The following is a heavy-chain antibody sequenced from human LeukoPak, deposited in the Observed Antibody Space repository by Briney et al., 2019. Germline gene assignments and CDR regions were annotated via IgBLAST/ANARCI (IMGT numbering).Heavy chain of an antibody. J-gene: IGHJ3*02. Sequence: PGGSLRLSCAASGVTFRSYAMSWGRQAPGKGLEWVSAISGSGGSTYYADSVKGRFTISRDNSKNTLYLQMNSPRAEDTAVYYCAKKGPETWDHIWGQGTMVTSSS. V-gene: IGHV3-23*01. D-gene: IGHD1-26*01. CDR3: AKKGPETWDHI. CDR1: GVTFRSYA. CDR2: ISGSGGST.